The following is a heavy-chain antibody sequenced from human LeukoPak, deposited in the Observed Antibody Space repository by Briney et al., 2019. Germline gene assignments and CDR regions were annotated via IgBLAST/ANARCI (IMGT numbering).Heavy chain of an antibody. CDR1: GGTFSSYA. J-gene: IGHJ4*02. V-gene: IGHV1-69*06. CDR2: IIPIFGTA. Sequence: SVKVSCKASGGTFSSYAISWVRQAPGQGLKWMGRIIPIFGTANYAQKSQGRVTITADKSTSTAYMELSSLRSEDTAVYYCARPTTVTTPLGYWGQGTLVTVSS. D-gene: IGHD4-17*01. CDR3: ARPTTVTTPLGY.